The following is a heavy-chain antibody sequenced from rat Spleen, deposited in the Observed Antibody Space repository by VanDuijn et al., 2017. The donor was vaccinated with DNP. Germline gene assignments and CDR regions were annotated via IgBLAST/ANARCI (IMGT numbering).Heavy chain of an antibody. CDR1: GFSLTSYH. D-gene: IGHD4-3*01. J-gene: IGHJ3*01. CDR2: IWTGGST. CDR3: TRSGLGNWFAY. Sequence: QVQLKESGPGLVQPSQTLSLACTVSGFSLTSYHVHWVRQPSGKGLEWMGVIWTGGSTEYNSALKSRLSISRDTSKSQVFLKMNSLQTEDTATYFCTRSGLGNWFAYWGQGTLVTVSS. V-gene: IGHV2-43*01.